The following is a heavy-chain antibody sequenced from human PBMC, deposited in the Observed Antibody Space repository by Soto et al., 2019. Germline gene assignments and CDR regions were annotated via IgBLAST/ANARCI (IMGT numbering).Heavy chain of an antibody. CDR3: ARVAYSNLTWFDP. J-gene: IGHJ5*02. D-gene: IGHD4-4*01. Sequence: SVKVSCKASGGTFSSYAISWVRQAPGQGLEWMGGIIPIFGTANYAQKFQGRVTITADESTSTAYMELSSLRSEDTAVYYCARVAYSNLTWFDPWGQGTLVTVSS. V-gene: IGHV1-69*13. CDR1: GGTFSSYA. CDR2: IIPIFGTA.